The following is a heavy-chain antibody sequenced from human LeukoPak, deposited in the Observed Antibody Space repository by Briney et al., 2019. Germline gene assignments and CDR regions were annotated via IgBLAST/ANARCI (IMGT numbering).Heavy chain of an antibody. Sequence: ASVKVSCKVSGYTLTELSMHWVRQAPGKGLEWMGGFDPEDGETIYAQKFQGRVTMTEDTSTDTAYMELSSLRSEDTAVYYCATGKSPYDAFDIWGQGTMVTVSS. CDR3: ATGKSPYDAFDI. V-gene: IGHV1-24*01. CDR1: GYTLTELS. CDR2: FDPEDGET. J-gene: IGHJ3*02.